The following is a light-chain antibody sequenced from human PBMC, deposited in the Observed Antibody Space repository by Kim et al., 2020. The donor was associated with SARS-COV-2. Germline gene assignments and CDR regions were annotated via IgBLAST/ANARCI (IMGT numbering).Light chain of an antibody. CDR1: SYNIGNNY. J-gene: IGLJ2*01. V-gene: IGLV1-51*01. CDR2: DNN. Sequence: GQKVTISCSGSSYNIGNNYVTWYQQLPRTAPKLLIYDNNKRPSGIPDRFSGSKSGTSATLGITGLQTGDEADYYCGTWDSSLSAVVFGGGTQLTVL. CDR3: GTWDSSLSAVV.